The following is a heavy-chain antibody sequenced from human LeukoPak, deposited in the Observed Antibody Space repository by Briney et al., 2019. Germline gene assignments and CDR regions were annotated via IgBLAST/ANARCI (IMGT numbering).Heavy chain of an antibody. CDR2: IYYSGST. CDR1: GGSISSSSYY. CDR3: ATGRLSWWLFTRRFDY. D-gene: IGHD2-21*01. V-gene: IGHV4-39*07. J-gene: IGHJ4*02. Sequence: SETLSLTCTVSGGSISSSSYYWGWIRQPPGKGLEWIGSIYYSGSTYYNPSLKSRVTISVDTSKNQFSLKLSSVTAADTAVYYCATGRLSWWLFTRRFDYWGQGTLVTVSS.